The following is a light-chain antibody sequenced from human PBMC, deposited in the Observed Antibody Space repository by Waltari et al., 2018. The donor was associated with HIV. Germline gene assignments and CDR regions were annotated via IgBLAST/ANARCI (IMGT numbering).Light chain of an antibody. J-gene: IGLJ2*01. Sequence: QSTLTQPPSASGSPGQSVTISCTETSSDIGGYNYVSWYQQHPGKAPKLIMTEVTKRPSGVPERFSGSKSGNTASLTVSGLQADDEALYYCSSFAPTNKFYVLFGGGTTLTVL. V-gene: IGLV2-8*01. CDR2: EVT. CDR3: SSFAPTNKFYVL. CDR1: SSDIGGYNY.